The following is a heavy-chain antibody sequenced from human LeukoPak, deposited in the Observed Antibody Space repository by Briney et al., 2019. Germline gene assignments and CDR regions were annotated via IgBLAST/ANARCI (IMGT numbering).Heavy chain of an antibody. Sequence: GGSLRLSCAASGFTFSSYVMSWVRQAPGKGLEWVSTISGGGGSTFYADSVKGRFTISRDNSKNTLYMQMNSLRAEDTAVYYCAKFGPFFSSNWYYYFDYWGQGILVTVSS. CDR1: GFTFSSYV. J-gene: IGHJ4*02. V-gene: IGHV3-23*01. CDR3: AKFGPFFSSNWYYYFDY. CDR2: ISGGGGST. D-gene: IGHD6-13*01.